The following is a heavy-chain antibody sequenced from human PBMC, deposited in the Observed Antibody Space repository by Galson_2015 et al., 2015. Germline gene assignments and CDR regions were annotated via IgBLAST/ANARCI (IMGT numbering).Heavy chain of an antibody. J-gene: IGHJ3*02. CDR3: ARESRAEEDIVVVPAAPGAFDI. V-gene: IGHV4-61*01. CDR1: GGSVSSGSYY. D-gene: IGHD2-2*01. Sequence: ETLSLTCTVSGGSVSSGSYYWSWIRQPPGKGLEWIGYIYYSGSTNYNPSLKSRVTISVDTSKNQFSLKLSSVTAADTAVYYCARESRAEEDIVVVPAAPGAFDIWGQGTMVIVSS. CDR2: IYYSGST.